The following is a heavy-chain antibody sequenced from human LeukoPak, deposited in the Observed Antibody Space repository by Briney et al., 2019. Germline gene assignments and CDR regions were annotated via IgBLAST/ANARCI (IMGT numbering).Heavy chain of an antibody. CDR3: ARNIVVVPAAPGGY. Sequence: GASVKVSCKASGYTFTCYYMHWVRQAPGQGLEWMGWINPNSGGTNYAQKFQGRVTMTRDTSISTAYMELSRLRSDDTAVYYCARNIVVVPAAPGGYWGQGTLVTVSS. D-gene: IGHD2-2*01. V-gene: IGHV1-2*02. J-gene: IGHJ4*02. CDR2: INPNSGGT. CDR1: GYTFTCYY.